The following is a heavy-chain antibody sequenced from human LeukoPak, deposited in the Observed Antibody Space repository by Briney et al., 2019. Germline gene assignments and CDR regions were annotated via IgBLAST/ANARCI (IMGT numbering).Heavy chain of an antibody. D-gene: IGHD6-19*01. V-gene: IGHV4-4*02. CDR2: IYHSGST. CDR1: GGSISSSNW. Sequence: PSETLSLTCAVSGGSISSSNWWSWVRQPPGKGLEWIGEIYHSGSTNYNPSLKSRVTISVDKSKNQFSLKLSSVTAADTAVYYCARDPTMAVAGTGDSYYYYGMDVWGQGTTVTVSS. CDR3: ARDPTMAVAGTGDSYYYYGMDV. J-gene: IGHJ6*02.